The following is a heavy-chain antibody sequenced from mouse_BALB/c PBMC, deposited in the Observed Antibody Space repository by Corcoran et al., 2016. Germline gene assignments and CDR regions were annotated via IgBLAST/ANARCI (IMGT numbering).Heavy chain of an antibody. V-gene: IGHV3-6*02. CDR1: GYSITSGYY. J-gene: IGHJ1*01. D-gene: IGHD2-3*01. Sequence: DVQLQESGPGLVKPSQSLSLTCSVTGYSITSGYYWNWIRQFPGNKLEWMGYISYDGSNNYNPSLKNRISITRDTSKNQFFLKLNSVTTEDTATYYCARWGLLRGWYFDVWGAWTTVTVSS. CDR2: ISYDGSN. CDR3: ARWGLLRGWYFDV.